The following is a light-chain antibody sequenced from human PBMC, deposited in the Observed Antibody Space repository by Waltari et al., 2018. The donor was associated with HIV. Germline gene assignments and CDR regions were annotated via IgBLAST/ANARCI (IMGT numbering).Light chain of an antibody. CDR3: CSYAGSYTYV. Sequence: QSALTQPRPVSASPGQSVTISCPGTSSDLGGSNYVSWYQQHPGKAPKLMIYDVSKRPSGVPDRFSGSKSGNTASLTISGLQAEDEADYYCCSYAGSYTYVFGTGTKVTVL. V-gene: IGLV2-11*01. J-gene: IGLJ1*01. CDR2: DVS. CDR1: SSDLGGSNY.